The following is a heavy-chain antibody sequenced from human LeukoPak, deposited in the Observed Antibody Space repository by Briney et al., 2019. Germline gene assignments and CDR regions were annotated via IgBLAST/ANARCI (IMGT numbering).Heavy chain of an antibody. CDR1: GSIVSSNY. Sequence: GGSLRLSCAASGSIVSSNYMSWVRQAPGKGLEWVSVLYSGGGTYYADSVKGRFTISRDNSKNMLYLQMNSLRAEDTAIYYCATLYGSSRGAFDYWGQGTLVTVSS. CDR3: ATLYGSSRGAFDY. V-gene: IGHV3-53*01. CDR2: LYSGGGT. D-gene: IGHD3-10*01. J-gene: IGHJ4*02.